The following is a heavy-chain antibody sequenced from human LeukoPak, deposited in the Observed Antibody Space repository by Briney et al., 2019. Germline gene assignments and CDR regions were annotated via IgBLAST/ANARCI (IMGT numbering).Heavy chain of an antibody. J-gene: IGHJ5*02. Sequence: PGRSLRLSCAASGFIFSSYGMHWVRQAPGKGLEWVAVISYDGSNEYYADSVKGRFTISRDNPKNTLYLQMNSLRAEDTAVYYCAKGGQQVVRWWFDPWGQGTLVTVSS. CDR1: GFIFSSYG. D-gene: IGHD6-13*01. CDR2: ISYDGSNE. CDR3: AKGGQQVVRWWFDP. V-gene: IGHV3-30*18.